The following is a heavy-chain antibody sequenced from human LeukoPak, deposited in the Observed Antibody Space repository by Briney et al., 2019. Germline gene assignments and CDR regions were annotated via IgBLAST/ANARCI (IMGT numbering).Heavy chain of an antibody. CDR2: IHASGTT. CDR1: GGSISSYF. CDR3: ARDGADVYGRAFDY. Sequence: PSETLSLTCNVSGGSISSYFWTWIWQPAGKGLEWIGRIHASGTTNYNSSLKSRVSMSVDTSENQFSLKLTSVTAADTAVYFCARDGADVYGRAFDYWGQGTLVSVSS. D-gene: IGHD3-10*01. J-gene: IGHJ4*02. V-gene: IGHV4-4*07.